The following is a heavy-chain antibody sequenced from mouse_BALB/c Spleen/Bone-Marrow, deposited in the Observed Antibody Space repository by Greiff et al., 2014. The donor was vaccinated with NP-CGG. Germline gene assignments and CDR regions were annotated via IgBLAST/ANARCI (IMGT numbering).Heavy chain of an antibody. CDR1: GFSLTSYG. CDR3: AKNQGSFYYGSSHWYFDV. Sequence: VMLVESGPGLVQPSQSLSITCTVSGFSLTSYGVHWVRQSPGKGLEWLGVIWRGGSTDYNAAFMSRLSITKDNSKSQVFFKMNSLQADDTAIYYCAKNQGSFYYGSSHWYFDVWGAGTTVTVS. CDR2: IWRGGST. J-gene: IGHJ1*01. D-gene: IGHD1-1*01. V-gene: IGHV2-5*01.